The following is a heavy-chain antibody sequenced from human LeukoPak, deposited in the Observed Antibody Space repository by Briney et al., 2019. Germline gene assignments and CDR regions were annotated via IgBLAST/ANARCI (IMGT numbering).Heavy chain of an antibody. Sequence: ASVKVSCKASGGTFSSYAISWVRQAPGQGLEWMGGIIPIFGTANYAQKFQGRVTITTDESTSTAYMELSSLRSDDTAVYYCARVGRVSSGRYNWFDPWGQGTLVTVSS. V-gene: IGHV1-69*05. CDR3: ARVGRVSSGRYNWFDP. D-gene: IGHD6-19*01. CDR2: IIPIFGTA. CDR1: GGTFSSYA. J-gene: IGHJ5*02.